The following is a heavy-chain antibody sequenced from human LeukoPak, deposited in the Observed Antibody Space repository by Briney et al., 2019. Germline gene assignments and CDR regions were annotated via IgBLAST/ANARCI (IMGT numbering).Heavy chain of an antibody. CDR2: IKQDGSEK. D-gene: IGHD3-9*01. J-gene: IGHJ4*02. Sequence: GGSLRLSCAASGFTFSSYWMSWVRQAPGKGLEWVANIKQDGSEKYYVDSVKGRFTISRDNAKNSLYLQMNSLRAEDTAVYYCARVGILTGYYMCYFDYWGQGTLVTVSS. V-gene: IGHV3-7*01. CDR1: GFTFSSYW. CDR3: ARVGILTGYYMCYFDY.